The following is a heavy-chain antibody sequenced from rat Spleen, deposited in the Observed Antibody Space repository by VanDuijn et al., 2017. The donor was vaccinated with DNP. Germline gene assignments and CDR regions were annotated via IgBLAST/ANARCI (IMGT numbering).Heavy chain of an antibody. CDR3: TWQSGYAMDA. CDR2: IKAKSNNYAT. Sequence: EVQLVETGGSLVQPGKSLKLTCATSGFTFSNAWMHWVRQSPEKQLEWVAQIKAKSNNYATYYAESAKGRFTISRDDSKSNVYLQMNSLKEEDTAIYYCTWQSGYAMDAWGQGTSVTVSS. CDR1: GFTFSNAW. J-gene: IGHJ4*01. V-gene: IGHV6-8*01.